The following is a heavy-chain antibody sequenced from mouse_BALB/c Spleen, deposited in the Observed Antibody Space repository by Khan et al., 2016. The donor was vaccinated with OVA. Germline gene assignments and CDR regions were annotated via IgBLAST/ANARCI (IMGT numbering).Heavy chain of an antibody. CDR3: ARENYYGRSSDTMDY. V-gene: IGHV1S41*01. CDR1: GYTFTSYW. Sequence: DLVKPGASVKLSCKASGYTFTSYWINWIKQRPGQGLEWIGRIAPGSSYAYYNDMFKGKATLTVDTSSRTAYIQLSSLSSEDSTVYFCARENYYGRSSDTMDYGGQGTSVTVSS. CDR2: IAPGSSYA. J-gene: IGHJ4*01. D-gene: IGHD1-1*01.